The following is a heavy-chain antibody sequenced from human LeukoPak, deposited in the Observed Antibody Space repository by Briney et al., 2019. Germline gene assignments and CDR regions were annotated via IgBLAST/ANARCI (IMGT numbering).Heavy chain of an antibody. D-gene: IGHD1-26*01. J-gene: IGHJ4*02. CDR2: FSGSGGNT. V-gene: IGHV3-23*01. Sequence: GGSLRLSCAASGFTFSSYAMSWVRQAPGKGLEWVSTFSGSGGNTYYADSVKGRFTISRDNSKNTLYLQMNSLRAEDTAVYYCAKGDTTWELPHDCWGQGTLVTVSS. CDR3: AKGDTTWELPHDC. CDR1: GFTFSSYA.